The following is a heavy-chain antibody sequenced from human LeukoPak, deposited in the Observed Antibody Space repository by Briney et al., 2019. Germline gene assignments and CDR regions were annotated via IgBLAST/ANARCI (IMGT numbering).Heavy chain of an antibody. J-gene: IGHJ4*02. V-gene: IGHV3-7*01. D-gene: IGHD6-13*01. CDR2: IRRDGSEK. CDR1: GFTFYNYF. CDR3: ARDRGIAAAVVDY. Sequence: GGSLRLSCAASGFTFYNYFMSWVRQTPGKGLEWVATIRRDGSEKYYVDSVQGRFSISRDNAKRPLYLQMNSLRAEDTAVYYCARDRGIAAAVVDYWGQGTLVTVSS.